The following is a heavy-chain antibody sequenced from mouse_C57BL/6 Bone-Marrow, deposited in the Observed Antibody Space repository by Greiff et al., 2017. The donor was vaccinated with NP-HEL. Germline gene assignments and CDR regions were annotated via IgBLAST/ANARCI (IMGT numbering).Heavy chain of an antibody. CDR1: GFSFNTYA. V-gene: IGHV10-1*01. Sequence: EVQGVESGGGLVQPKGSLKLSCAASGFSFNTYAMNWVRQAPGKGLEWVARIRSKSNNYATYYADSVKDRFTISRDDSESMLYLQMNNLKTEDTAMYYCVRQYSNYPWFAYWGQGTLVTVSA. J-gene: IGHJ3*01. CDR2: IRSKSNNYAT. CDR3: VRQYSNYPWFAY. D-gene: IGHD2-5*01.